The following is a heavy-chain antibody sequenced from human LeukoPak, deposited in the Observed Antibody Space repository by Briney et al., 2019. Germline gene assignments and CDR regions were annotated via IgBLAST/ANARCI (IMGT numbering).Heavy chain of an antibody. CDR2: ISAYNGNT. Sequence: ASVRVSCKTSGFTFTSYGFTWVRQAPGQGAEWMGWISAYNGNTNYAQKFRGRVTMTTDTSTSTVYMELRSLTSDDTAVYYCARGGLSSSGCDFWGGGTLVSVSS. CDR3: ARGGLSSSGCDF. V-gene: IGHV1-18*01. CDR1: GFTFTSYG. J-gene: IGHJ4*02. D-gene: IGHD6-19*01.